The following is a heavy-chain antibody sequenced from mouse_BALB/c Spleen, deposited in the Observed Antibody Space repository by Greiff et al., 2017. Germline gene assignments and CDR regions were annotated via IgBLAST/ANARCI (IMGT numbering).Heavy chain of an antibody. CDR2: IYPGNVNT. CDR1: GYTFTSYY. D-gene: IGHD2-2*01. V-gene: IGHV1S56*01. Sequence: QVQLKESGPELVKPGASVRISCKASGYTFTSYYIHWVKQRPGQGLEWIGWIYPGNVNTKYNEKFKGKATLTADKSSSTAYMQLSSLTSEDSAVYFCARSKGYDGYAMDYWGQGTSVTVSS. J-gene: IGHJ4*01. CDR3: ARSKGYDGYAMDY.